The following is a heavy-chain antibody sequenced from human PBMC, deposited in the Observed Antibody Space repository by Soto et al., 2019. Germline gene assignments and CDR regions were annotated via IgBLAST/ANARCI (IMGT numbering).Heavy chain of an antibody. J-gene: IGHJ6*02. CDR3: AKAGYCSSTSCYNYYYYGMDV. D-gene: IGHD2-2*02. Sequence: EVQLLESGGGLVQPGGSLRLSCAASGFTFSSYAMSWVRQAPGKGLEWVSAISGSGGSTYYADSVKGRFTISRDNSKNTLYLQMNSLRAEDTAVYYCAKAGYCSSTSCYNYYYYGMDVCGQGTTVNVSS. CDR2: ISGSGGST. CDR1: GFTFSSYA. V-gene: IGHV3-23*01.